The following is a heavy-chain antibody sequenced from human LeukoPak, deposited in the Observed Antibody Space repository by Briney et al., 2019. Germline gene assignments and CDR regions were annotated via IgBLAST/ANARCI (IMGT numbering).Heavy chain of an antibody. CDR1: GFTFSSYG. D-gene: IGHD3-10*01. V-gene: IGHV3-30*02. CDR3: AKDYSKTSYYGSGTYYRPNWFDP. Sequence: PGGSLRLSCAASGFTFSSYGMHWVRQAPGKGLEWVAFIRYDGSNKYYADSVKGRFTSSRDNSKNTLYLQMNSLRAEDTAVYYCAKDYSKTSYYGSGTYYRPNWFDPWGQGTLVTVSS. J-gene: IGHJ5*02. CDR2: IRYDGSNK.